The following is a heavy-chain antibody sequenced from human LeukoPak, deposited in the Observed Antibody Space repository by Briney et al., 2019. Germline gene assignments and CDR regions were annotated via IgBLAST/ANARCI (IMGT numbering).Heavy chain of an antibody. D-gene: IGHD3-10*01. J-gene: IGHJ5*02. CDR3: ARGQGKNWFDP. CDR1: GDSVSSNSAV. Sequence: SQTLSLTCAISGDSVSSNSAVWNWIRLSPPRGLEWLGRTYYRSRWYNDYAVSVKSRITISPDTSKNQFSLQLNSVTPEDTAVYYCARGQGKNWFDPWGQGTLVTVSS. V-gene: IGHV6-1*01. CDR2: TYYRSRWYN.